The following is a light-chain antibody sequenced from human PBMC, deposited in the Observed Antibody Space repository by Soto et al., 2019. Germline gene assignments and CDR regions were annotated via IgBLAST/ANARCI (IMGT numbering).Light chain of an antibody. CDR3: HQYNNWPPYT. CDR1: QSVSSN. Sequence: ERVLTQSPATLSVSPGERATLSCRASQSVSSNLAWYQQKPGQAPRLLIYDASTRATGIPARFSGSGSGTEFTLTISSLQSEDFALYYCHQYNNWPPYTFGQGTKLEIK. CDR2: DAS. V-gene: IGKV3-15*01. J-gene: IGKJ2*01.